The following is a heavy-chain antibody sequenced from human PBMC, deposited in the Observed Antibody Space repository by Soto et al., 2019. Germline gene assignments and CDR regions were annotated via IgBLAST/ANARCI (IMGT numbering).Heavy chain of an antibody. D-gene: IGHD6-6*01. CDR3: ARAASIAARPDWFDP. Sequence: SETLSLTCAVSGGSISSYYRSWIRQPPGKGLEWIGYIYYSGSTNYNPSLKSRVTISVDTSKNQFSLKLSSVTAADTAVYYCARAASIAARPDWFDPWGQGTLVTVSS. CDR2: IYYSGST. J-gene: IGHJ5*02. CDR1: GGSISSYY. V-gene: IGHV4-59*01.